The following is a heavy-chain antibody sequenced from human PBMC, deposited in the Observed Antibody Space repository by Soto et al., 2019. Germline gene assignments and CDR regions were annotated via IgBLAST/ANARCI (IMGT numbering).Heavy chain of an antibody. D-gene: IGHD2-8*02. CDR2: ISDGGTTI. Sequence: EAELVESGGGLVQPGGSLTLSCAASGFIFSDYEVDWVRQAPGRGPEWISYISDGGTTIYYAASVKGRFTISRDDAKKSLYLHMNNLRVDDTAIYFCVKEYCTGGTCFDAFDLLGQGTVVTVSS. J-gene: IGHJ3*01. V-gene: IGHV3-48*03. CDR1: GFIFSDYE. CDR3: VKEYCTGGTCFDAFDL.